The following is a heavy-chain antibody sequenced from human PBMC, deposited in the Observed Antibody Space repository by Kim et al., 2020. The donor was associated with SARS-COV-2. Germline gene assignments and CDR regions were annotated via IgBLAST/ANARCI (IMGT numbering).Heavy chain of an antibody. J-gene: IGHJ5*02. Sequence: SNPALKRRVRMSVDTSKNQFSLKVTSVTAADTAVYFCAREAVTARPDWFDPWGQGILVTVSS. CDR3: AREAVTARPDWFDP. D-gene: IGHD2-21*02. V-gene: IGHV4-4*06.